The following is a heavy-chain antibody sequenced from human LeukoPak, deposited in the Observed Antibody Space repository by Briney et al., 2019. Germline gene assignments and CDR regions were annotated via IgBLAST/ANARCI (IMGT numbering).Heavy chain of an antibody. CDR1: GYTFTGYY. CDR3: ARDWVPAAGFHY. J-gene: IGHJ4*02. CDR2: INPNRGGT. Sequence: ASVKASCMASGYTFTGYYMHWVRQAPGQGLEWMGSINPNRGGTNYQQRFQGRVTMTRDTSISTAYMELSRLRSDDTAVYYCARDWVPAAGFHYWGQGTLVTVSS. V-gene: IGHV1-2*02. D-gene: IGHD6-13*01.